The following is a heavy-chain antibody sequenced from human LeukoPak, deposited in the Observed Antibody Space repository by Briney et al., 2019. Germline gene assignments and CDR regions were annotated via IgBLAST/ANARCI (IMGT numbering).Heavy chain of an antibody. CDR2: IIPIFGTA. CDR3: ALLRGGGYQTIPHCYYYMDV. CDR1: GGTFSSYA. V-gene: IGHV1-69*13. Sequence: ASAKVSCKASGGTFSSYAISWVRQAPGQGLEWMGGIIPIFGTANYAQKFQGRVTITADESTSTAYMELSSLRSEDTAVYYCALLRGGGYQTIPHCYYYMDVWGKGTTVTVSS. J-gene: IGHJ6*03. D-gene: IGHD5-18*01.